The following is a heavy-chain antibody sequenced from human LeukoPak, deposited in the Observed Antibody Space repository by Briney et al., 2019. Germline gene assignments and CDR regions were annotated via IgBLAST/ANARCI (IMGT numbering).Heavy chain of an antibody. CDR1: GFTFSNAW. CDR2: IKSKTDGGTT. CDR3: TTADYDFWSGYYTTFEYFQH. J-gene: IGHJ1*01. V-gene: IGHV3-15*01. Sequence: PGGSLRLSCAASGFTFSNAWMSWVRQAPGKGLEWVGRIKSKTDGGTTDYAAPVKGRFTISRDDSKNTLYLQMNSLKTEDTAVYYCTTADYDFWSGYYTTFEYFQHWGQGTLVTVSS. D-gene: IGHD3-3*01.